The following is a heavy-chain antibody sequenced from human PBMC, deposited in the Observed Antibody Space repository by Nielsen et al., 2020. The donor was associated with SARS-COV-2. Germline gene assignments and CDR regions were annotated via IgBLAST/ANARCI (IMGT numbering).Heavy chain of an antibody. CDR1: GYTFSDYY. V-gene: IGHV3-74*01. CDR3: VKWVQLDLGYYYHGMDV. CDR2: INSDGSRS. Sequence: GESLKISFEGSGYTFSDYYMNWVRQAPGKGLMWVARINSDGSRSAYADAVKGRFIMSRDNARDTLSLQMNSLRVEDTAVYYCVKWVQLDLGYYYHGMDVWGQGTTVTVSS. D-gene: IGHD6-6*01. J-gene: IGHJ6*02.